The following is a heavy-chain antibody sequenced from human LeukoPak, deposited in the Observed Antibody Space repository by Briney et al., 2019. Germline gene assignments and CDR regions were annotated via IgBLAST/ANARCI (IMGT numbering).Heavy chain of an antibody. V-gene: IGHV3-23*01. CDR1: GLSFSKYA. CDR3: AKGQQLIRGGYFDY. Sequence: PGGSLRLSCAASGLSFSKYAMSWVRQAPGKGLEWVPVISASGGSTYFADSVKGRFTISRDNSKNTLYLHMNSLRAEDTAVYFCAKGQQLIRGGYFDYWGQGTLVTVSS. J-gene: IGHJ4*02. D-gene: IGHD3-16*01. CDR2: ISASGGST.